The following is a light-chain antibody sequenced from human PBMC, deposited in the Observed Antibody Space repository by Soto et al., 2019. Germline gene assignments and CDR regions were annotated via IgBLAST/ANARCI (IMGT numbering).Light chain of an antibody. CDR3: QQYGSSSWT. Sequence: EIVLTPSPGTLSLSPGERATLSCRASQSVSGSYLAWYQQRPGQAPRLPIYGASSRGAGIPDRFSGSGSGTDFTLTISRLEPEDFAVYHCQQYGSSSWTFGQGTKVEIK. J-gene: IGKJ1*01. CDR1: QSVSGSY. CDR2: GAS. V-gene: IGKV3-20*01.